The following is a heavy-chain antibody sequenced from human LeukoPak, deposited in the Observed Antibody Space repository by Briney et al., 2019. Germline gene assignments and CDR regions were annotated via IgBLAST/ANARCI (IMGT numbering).Heavy chain of an antibody. CDR3: GGRWRGTIDY. CDR2: IYSTGTT. Sequence: SETLSLTCTASGPFLSGFYWTWIRQPPGKGLEGIGYIYSTGTTSYNSSLQSRVTISVDTSKNQFSLELKSVIAADTAIYYCGGRWRGTIDYWGQGTLVAVSS. CDR1: GPFLSGFY. J-gene: IGHJ4*02. D-gene: IGHD5-24*01. V-gene: IGHV4-4*09.